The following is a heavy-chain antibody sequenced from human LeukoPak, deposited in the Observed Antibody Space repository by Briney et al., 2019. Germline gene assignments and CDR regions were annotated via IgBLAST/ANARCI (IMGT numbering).Heavy chain of an antibody. CDR1: GFTFSIYA. V-gene: IGHV3-30-3*01. CDR3: AREVAPYSNYFAYYYYGMDV. CDR2: ISYDGSNK. D-gene: IGHD4-11*01. Sequence: GGSLRLSCAASGFTFSIYAMHWVRQAPGKGLEWVAVISYDGSNKYYADSVKGRFTISRDNSKNTLYLQMNSLRAEDTAVYYCAREVAPYSNYFAYYYYGMDVWGQGTTVTVSS. J-gene: IGHJ6*02.